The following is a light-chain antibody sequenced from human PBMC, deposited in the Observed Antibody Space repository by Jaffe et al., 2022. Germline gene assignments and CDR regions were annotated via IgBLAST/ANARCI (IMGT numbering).Light chain of an antibody. V-gene: IGKV1-39*01. CDR3: QQSYPIPGAVFT. J-gene: IGKJ3*01. CDR2: AAS. Sequence: DIQMTQSPSSLSASVGDRVTITCRTSQTIKNYLNWYQQKPGKAPNLVIFAASTLHNGVPSRFSGSGSGTDFNLTISSLQPEDFATYYCQQSYPIPGAVFTFGPGTKVDIK. CDR1: QTIKNY.